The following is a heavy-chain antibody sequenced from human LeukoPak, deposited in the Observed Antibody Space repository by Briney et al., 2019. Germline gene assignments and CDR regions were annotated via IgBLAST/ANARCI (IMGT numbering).Heavy chain of an antibody. D-gene: IGHD6-19*01. CDR2: MYNRGST. Sequence: PSETLSLTCTVSGDSISNYYWSWIRQSPGKKLEWIGYMYNRGSTIYNPSLKSRVTISTDTSKNQFSLRLTSVTAADTAVCYCARAEKAVTGALDYWGQGTLITVSS. CDR1: GDSISNYY. CDR3: ARAEKAVTGALDY. J-gene: IGHJ4*02. V-gene: IGHV4-59*01.